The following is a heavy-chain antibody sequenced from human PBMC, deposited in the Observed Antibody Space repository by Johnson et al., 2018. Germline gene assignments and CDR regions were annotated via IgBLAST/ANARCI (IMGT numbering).Heavy chain of an antibody. CDR3: AKHRGDGDFQDAFDI. Sequence: QVQLRESGPGLVKPSEILSLPCTVSGASISSSSFYWGWIRQPPGKGLAWIGSVYYSGRTYHNPSLQSRVTISVDMSMNQVSLKLTSVTAADPAVYFCAKHRGDGDFQDAFDIWGLGTTVTVSS. D-gene: IGHD4-17*01. J-gene: IGHJ3*02. V-gene: IGHV4-39*01. CDR1: GASISSSSFY. CDR2: VYYSGRT.